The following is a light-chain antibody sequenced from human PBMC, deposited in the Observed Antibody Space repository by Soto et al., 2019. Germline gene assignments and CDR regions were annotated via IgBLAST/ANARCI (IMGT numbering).Light chain of an antibody. J-gene: IGLJ1*01. V-gene: IGLV2-8*01. CDR2: EVI. Sequence: QSALTQPPSASGSPGQSVTISCTGTSSDVGAHKFVSWHQQHPGKAPKLMVYEVIKRPSGVPDRFSGSRSGNTASLTVSGLQAEDDAAYYCSSYAGSNNYVFGTGTKLTVL. CDR1: SSDVGAHKF. CDR3: SSYAGSNNYV.